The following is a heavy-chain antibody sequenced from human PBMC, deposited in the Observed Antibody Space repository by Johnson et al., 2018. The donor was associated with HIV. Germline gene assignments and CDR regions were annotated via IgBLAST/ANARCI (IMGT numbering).Heavy chain of an antibody. CDR2: ISGSGGSL. Sequence: VQLVESGGGVVRPGGSLRVSCVASGFSFSSFAMSWVRQAPGKGLAWVSGISGSGGSLYYAESVKGRFTISRDNAKNSVILEMNSLRAEDTAVYYCARGTGDQWGLDAFDIWGQGTMVTVSS. D-gene: IGHD7-27*01. J-gene: IGHJ3*02. CDR3: ARGTGDQWGLDAFDI. CDR1: GFSFSSFA. V-gene: IGHV3-23*04.